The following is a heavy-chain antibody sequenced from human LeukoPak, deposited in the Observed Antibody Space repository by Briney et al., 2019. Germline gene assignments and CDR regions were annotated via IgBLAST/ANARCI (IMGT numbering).Heavy chain of an antibody. Sequence: SVKVSFKASGGTFSSYAISWVRQAPGQGLEWMGGIIPIFGTANYAQKLQGRVTITTDESTSTAYMELARLSDDDTPGDDCASGGGRILGAKGSYYYYMDVWSKGTTVTVSS. CDR1: GGTFSSYA. CDR2: IIPIFGTA. V-gene: IGHV1-69*05. CDR3: ASGGGRILGAKGSYYYYMDV. J-gene: IGHJ6*03. D-gene: IGHD3-3*01.